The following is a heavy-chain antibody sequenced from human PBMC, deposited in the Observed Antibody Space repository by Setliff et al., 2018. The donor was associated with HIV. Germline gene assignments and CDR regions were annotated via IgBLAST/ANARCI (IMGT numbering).Heavy chain of an antibody. J-gene: IGHJ4*02. CDR3: AREVASAAAGTVDY. Sequence: SETLSLTCAVYGRSLSGYYWSWIRQPPGKGLEWIGEINQSGSTNYNPSLKSRVTISVDTSKNQFSLKLSSVTAADTAVYYCAREVASAAAGTVDYWGQGTLVTVSS. V-gene: IGHV4-34*01. CDR2: INQSGST. D-gene: IGHD6-13*01. CDR1: GRSLSGYY.